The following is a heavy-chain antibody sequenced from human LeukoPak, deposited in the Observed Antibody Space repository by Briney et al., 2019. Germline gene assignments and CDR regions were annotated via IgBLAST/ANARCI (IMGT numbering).Heavy chain of an antibody. CDR2: IKQDGSEK. V-gene: IGHV3-7*01. CDR3: ATLRRGYSYVFDY. D-gene: IGHD5-18*01. CDR1: GFTFSSYS. J-gene: IGHJ4*02. Sequence: GGSLRLSCAASGFTFSSYSMNWVRQAPGKGLEWVANIKQDGSEKYYVDSVKGRFTISRDNAKNSLYLQMSSLRAEDTAVYYCATLRRGYSYVFDYWGLGTLVTVSS.